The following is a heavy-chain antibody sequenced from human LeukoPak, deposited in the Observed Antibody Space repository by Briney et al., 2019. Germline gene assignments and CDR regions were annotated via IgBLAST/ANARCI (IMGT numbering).Heavy chain of an antibody. Sequence: AGGSLRLSCAASGFSFSSYAMTWVRQAPGKGLEWVSAISGSGGSTYYADSLKGRFTISRDNSKNTLYLQMNSLRAEDTAVYYCPKSYYGSISKAFDIWGQGTMVTVSS. D-gene: IGHD3-10*01. CDR2: ISGSGGST. J-gene: IGHJ3*02. CDR1: GFSFSSYA. V-gene: IGHV3-23*01. CDR3: PKSYYGSISKAFDI.